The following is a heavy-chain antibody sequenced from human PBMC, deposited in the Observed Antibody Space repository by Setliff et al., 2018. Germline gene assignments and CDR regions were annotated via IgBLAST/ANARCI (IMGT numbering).Heavy chain of an antibody. J-gene: IGHJ4*02. Sequence: SETLSLTCAVSVYSISRDCHWGWIRQPPGKGLEWIGSIYYSGSTYYNPSLKSRVTISVDTPKNQFSLKLSSVTAADTAVYYCARFAGSSWVDYWGQGTLVTVSS. CDR2: IYYSGST. CDR1: VYSISRDCH. CDR3: ARFAGSSWVDY. V-gene: IGHV4-38-2*01. D-gene: IGHD6-13*01.